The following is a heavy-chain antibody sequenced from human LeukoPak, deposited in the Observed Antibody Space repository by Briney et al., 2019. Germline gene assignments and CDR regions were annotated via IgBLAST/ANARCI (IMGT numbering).Heavy chain of an antibody. CDR1: GFNFDDYG. CDR2: INWMGGTT. J-gene: IGHJ4*02. V-gene: IGHV3-20*04. D-gene: IGHD4-17*01. CDR3: AKGSDYGLSSFDS. Sequence: GGSLRLSCAASGFNFDDYGMSWVRQVPGKGLEWVSGINWMGGTTSYAASVLGQFLITRDNAKNSLYLEMNRLTAEDTAFYYCAKGSDYGLSSFDSWGQGTLVTVSS.